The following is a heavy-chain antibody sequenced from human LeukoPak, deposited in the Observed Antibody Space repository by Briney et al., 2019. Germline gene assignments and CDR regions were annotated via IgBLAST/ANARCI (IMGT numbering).Heavy chain of an antibody. CDR2: ISWNSGSI. Sequence: GGSLRLSCAASGFTFDDYAMHWVRQAPGKGLEWVSGISWNSGSIGYADSVKGRFTISRDNAKNSLYLQMNSLRAEDTAVYYCAKNLGVAGTNYFDYWGQGTLVTVSS. J-gene: IGHJ4*02. D-gene: IGHD6-19*01. CDR1: GFTFDDYA. CDR3: AKNLGVAGTNYFDY. V-gene: IGHV3-9*01.